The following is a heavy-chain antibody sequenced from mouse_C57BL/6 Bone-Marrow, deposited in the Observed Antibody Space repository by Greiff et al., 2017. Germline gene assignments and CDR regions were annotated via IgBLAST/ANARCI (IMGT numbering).Heavy chain of an antibody. CDR2: IDPETGGT. CDR1: GYTFTDYE. D-gene: IGHD2-4*01. J-gene: IGHJ3*01. CDR3: TRPPKTPIYYDYDWFAY. Sequence: QVQLQQSGAELVRPGASVTLSCKASGYTFTDYEMHWVKQTPVHGLEWIGAIDPETGGTAYNQKFKGKAILTADKSSSTAYMELRSLTSEDSAVYYCTRPPKTPIYYDYDWFAYWGQGTLGTVSA. V-gene: IGHV1-15*01.